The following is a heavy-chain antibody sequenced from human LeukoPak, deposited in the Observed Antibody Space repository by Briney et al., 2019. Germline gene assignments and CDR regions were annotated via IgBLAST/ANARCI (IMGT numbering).Heavy chain of an antibody. CDR2: ITWNRDNI. CDR1: GFTFDDYA. Sequence: GGSLRLSCTVSGFTFDDYAMHWVRHTPGKGLEWVAGITWNRDNIGYGDSVKGRFTISRDNAKNSLYLQMNSLRAEDTALYYCAKTLEVVGGYFQHWGQGTLVTVSS. V-gene: IGHV3-9*01. CDR3: AKTLEVVGGYFQH. D-gene: IGHD3-22*01. J-gene: IGHJ1*01.